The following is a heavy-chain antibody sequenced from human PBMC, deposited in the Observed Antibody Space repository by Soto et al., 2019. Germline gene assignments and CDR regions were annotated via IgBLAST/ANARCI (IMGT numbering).Heavy chain of an antibody. Sequence: GASVKVSCKASGGTFSNYAISWVRQAPGQGLEWMGGIIPIFGTANYAQKFQGRVTITADESTSTAYMELSSLRSEDTAVYYCASGEGGYDILTGYYTPFDYWGQGTLVTVSS. CDR3: ASGEGGYDILTGYYTPFDY. J-gene: IGHJ4*02. D-gene: IGHD3-9*01. V-gene: IGHV1-69*13. CDR2: IIPIFGTA. CDR1: GGTFSNYA.